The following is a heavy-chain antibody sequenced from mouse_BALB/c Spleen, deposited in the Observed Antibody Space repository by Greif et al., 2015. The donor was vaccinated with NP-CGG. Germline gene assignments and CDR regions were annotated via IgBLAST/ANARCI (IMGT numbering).Heavy chain of an antibody. D-gene: IGHD1-2*01. CDR3: TRPQFITTATRYFDV. J-gene: IGHJ1*01. CDR1: GYTFTSYY. Sequence: QVQLQQSGAELVKPGASVKLSCKASGYTFTSYYMYWVKQRPGQGLEWIGEINPSNGGTNFNEKFKSKATLTVDKSSSTAYMQLSSLTSEDSAVYYCTRPQFITTATRYFDVWGAGTTVTVSS. CDR2: INPSNGGT. V-gene: IGHV1S81*02.